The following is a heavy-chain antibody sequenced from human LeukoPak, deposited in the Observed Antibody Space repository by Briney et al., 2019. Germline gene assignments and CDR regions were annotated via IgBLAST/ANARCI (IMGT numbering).Heavy chain of an antibody. J-gene: IGHJ5*02. CDR3: ARDPRGSYFVANWFDP. Sequence: SETLSLTCTASGGSISSYYWSWIRQPPGKGLEWIGYIYYSGSTNYKPSLKSRVTISVETSKNQFSLKLSSVTAADTAVYYCARDPRGSYFVANWFDPWGQGTLVTVSS. V-gene: IGHV4-59*12. CDR1: GGSISSYY. CDR2: IYYSGST. D-gene: IGHD1-26*01.